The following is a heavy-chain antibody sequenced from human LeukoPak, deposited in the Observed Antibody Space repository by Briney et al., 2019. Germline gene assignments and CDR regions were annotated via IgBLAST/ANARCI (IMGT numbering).Heavy chain of an antibody. V-gene: IGHV3-30-3*01. CDR1: GFTFSSYA. CDR3: ARYHYYGSGNFDY. D-gene: IGHD3-10*01. Sequence: GGSLRLSCAASGFTFSSYAMHWVRQAPGKGLEWVAVISYDGSNKYYADSVKGRFTISRDNSKNTLYLQMNTLRAEDTAVYYCARYHYYGSGNFDYWGQGTLVTVSS. J-gene: IGHJ4*02. CDR2: ISYDGSNK.